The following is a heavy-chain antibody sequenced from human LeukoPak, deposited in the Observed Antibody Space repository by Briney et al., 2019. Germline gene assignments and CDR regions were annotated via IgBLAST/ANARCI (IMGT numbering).Heavy chain of an antibody. D-gene: IGHD4-11*01. CDR3: ARTMTTVRWFDP. V-gene: IGHV4-30-2*01. CDR1: GGSISSGSYS. J-gene: IGHJ5*02. CDR2: IYHSGST. Sequence: PSQTLSLTCAVSGGSISSGSYSWSWIRQPPGKGLEWIGYIYHSGSTYYNPSLKSRVTISVDRSKNQFSLKLSSVAAADTAVYYCARTMTTVRWFDPWGQGTLVTVSS.